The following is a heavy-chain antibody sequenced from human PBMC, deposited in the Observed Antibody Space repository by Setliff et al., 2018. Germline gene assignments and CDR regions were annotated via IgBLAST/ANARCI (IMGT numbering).Heavy chain of an antibody. CDR3: VREGVDSRSSTDYRYYMDV. CDR2: TIPMFGTT. Sequence: ASVKVSCKASGGTFSSYGISWVRQAPGQGLEWMGGTIPMFGTTDYARKFQGRVTIITDESTSAAYMQLSSLGSEDTAVYYCVREGVDSRSSTDYRYYMDVWGKGTTVTVSS. D-gene: IGHD3-22*01. V-gene: IGHV1-69*05. J-gene: IGHJ6*03. CDR1: GGTFSSYG.